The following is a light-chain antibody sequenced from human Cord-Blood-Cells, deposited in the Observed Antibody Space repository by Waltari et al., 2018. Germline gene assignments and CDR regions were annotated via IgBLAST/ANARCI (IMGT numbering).Light chain of an antibody. CDR2: DAS. CDR3: QQYNSYSPRT. CDR1: QSISSW. Sequence: DIHMLHSPSTLSASLGDIVTIPSRASQSISSWLAWYQQKPGKAPKLLIYDASSLESGVPSRFSGSGSGTEFTLTISSLQPDDFATYYCQQYNSYSPRTFGQGTKVEIK. V-gene: IGKV1-5*01. J-gene: IGKJ1*01.